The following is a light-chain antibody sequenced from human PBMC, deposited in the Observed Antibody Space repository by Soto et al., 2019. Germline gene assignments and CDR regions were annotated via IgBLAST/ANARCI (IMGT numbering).Light chain of an antibody. CDR3: CSFAGTNTFALYV. CDR2: DVI. Sequence: QSVLTQPRSVSGSPGQSVAISCTGTSSDVGGYNYVSWYQHHPGKAPKLIIFDVIKRPSGVPDRFSGSKSGNTASLTISGLQADDEADYRCCSFAGTNTFALYVFGTGTKVTVL. J-gene: IGLJ1*01. V-gene: IGLV2-11*01. CDR1: SSDVGGYNY.